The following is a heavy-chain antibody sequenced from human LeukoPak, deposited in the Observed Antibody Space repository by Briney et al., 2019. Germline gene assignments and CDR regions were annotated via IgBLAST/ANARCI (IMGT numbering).Heavy chain of an antibody. D-gene: IGHD1-14*01. J-gene: IGHJ6*04. CDR2: ISSSGSTI. V-gene: IGHV3-48*03. CDR3: ARPVGMYYYYYGMDV. Sequence: GGSLRLSCAASGFTFSSYEMNWVRQAPGKGLEWVSYISSSGSTIYYADSVEGRFTISRDNAKNSLYLQMNSLRAEDTAVYYCARPVGMYYYYYGMDVWGKGTTVTVSS. CDR1: GFTFSSYE.